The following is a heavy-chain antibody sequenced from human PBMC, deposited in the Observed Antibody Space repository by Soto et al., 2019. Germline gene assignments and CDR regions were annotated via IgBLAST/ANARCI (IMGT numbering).Heavy chain of an antibody. V-gene: IGHV3-7*05. CDR3: AREPRYYYDSSGYVIDY. CDR1: GFTFSSYW. D-gene: IGHD3-22*01. Sequence: GGSLRLSCAASGFTFSSYWMSWVRQAPGKGLEWGANIKQDGSEKNYVDSVKGRFTISRDNAKNSLYLQMNSLRAEDTAVYYCAREPRYYYDSSGYVIDYWGQGTLVTVSS. CDR2: IKQDGSEK. J-gene: IGHJ4*02.